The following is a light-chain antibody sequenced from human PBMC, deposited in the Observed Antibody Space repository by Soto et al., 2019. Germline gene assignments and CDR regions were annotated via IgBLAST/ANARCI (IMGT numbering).Light chain of an antibody. J-gene: IGKJ4*01. CDR3: QQYNNWPPLT. Sequence: EIVMTQSPATLSVSPGERATLSCRASQSVSSNLAWYQQKPGQAPRLLIYGASTSATGIPARFSGSGSGTEFTLNISSLQSEDFAFYYCQQYNNWPPLTFGGGTKLEIK. V-gene: IGKV3-15*01. CDR1: QSVSSN. CDR2: GAS.